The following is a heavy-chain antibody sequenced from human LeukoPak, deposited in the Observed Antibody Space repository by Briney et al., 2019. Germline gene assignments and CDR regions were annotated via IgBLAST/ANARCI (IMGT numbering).Heavy chain of an antibody. Sequence: ASVKVSCKASGYTFTSYDINWVRQATGQGLEWMGWMNPNSGNTGYAQKFQGRVTITRNTSISTAYMELSSLRSEDTAVYYCASWGDSWGRAFDIWGQGTMVTVSS. V-gene: IGHV1-8*03. J-gene: IGHJ3*02. CDR2: MNPNSGNT. CDR1: GYTFTSYD. D-gene: IGHD3-16*01. CDR3: ASWGDSWGRAFDI.